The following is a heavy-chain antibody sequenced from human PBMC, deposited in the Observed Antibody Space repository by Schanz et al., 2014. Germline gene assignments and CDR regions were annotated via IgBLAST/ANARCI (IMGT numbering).Heavy chain of an antibody. CDR1: GSTFSSYS. V-gene: IGHV3-48*01. CDR2: ISSSSSTI. D-gene: IGHD2-2*01. Sequence: VQLVESGGGLVQPGGSLRLSCAASGSTFSSYSMNWVRQAPGKGLEWVSYISSSSSTIYYADSVKGRFTISRDNAKNSLCLQMNSLRAGDTAVYYCARGRRGDCRRTSCTYYFDYWGQGTLVAVSS. CDR3: ARGRRGDCRRTSCTYYFDY. J-gene: IGHJ4*02.